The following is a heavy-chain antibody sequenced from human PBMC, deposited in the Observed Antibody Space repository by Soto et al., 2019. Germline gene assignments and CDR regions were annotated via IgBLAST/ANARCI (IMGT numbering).Heavy chain of an antibody. CDR1: GFTFSNAW. V-gene: IGHV3-15*07. Sequence: PGGSLRLSCAASGFTFSNAWMNWVRQAPGKGLEWVGRIKSKTDGGTTDYAAPVKGRFTISRDDSKNTLYLQMNSLKTEDTAVYYCTTPEYYYDSSGYLSPGYGMDVWGQGTTVTVSS. CDR3: TTPEYYYDSSGYLSPGYGMDV. CDR2: IKSKTDGGTT. J-gene: IGHJ6*02. D-gene: IGHD3-22*01.